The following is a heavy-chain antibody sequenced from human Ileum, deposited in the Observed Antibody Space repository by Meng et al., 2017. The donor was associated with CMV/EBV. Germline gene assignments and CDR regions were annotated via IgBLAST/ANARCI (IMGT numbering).Heavy chain of an antibody. Sequence: SGFPLNSYGIHWVRQFPGKGLEWVAVLWYDGSRKYFADSVQGRFSISRDDSTNPFSLQLTILPSEDTAVYYCSRDNDGSIHYSHFDYWGQGTLVTVSS. CDR2: LWYDGSRK. CDR3: SRDNDGSIHYSHFDY. CDR1: GFPLNSYG. V-gene: IGHV3-33*01. J-gene: IGHJ4*02. D-gene: IGHD3-22*01.